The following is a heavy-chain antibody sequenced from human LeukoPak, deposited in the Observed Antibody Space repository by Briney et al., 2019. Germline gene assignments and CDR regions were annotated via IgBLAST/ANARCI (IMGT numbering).Heavy chain of an antibody. Sequence: GGSLRLSCTASGFSISSNDMNWVRQSPGKGLEWVSTISGSGANTYYADSVRGRFTISRDNSKNTLYLHMNSLRAEDTAVYYCAKERAGYTNPYYFDCWGQGTLVTVSS. J-gene: IGHJ4*02. CDR2: ISGSGANT. D-gene: IGHD3-16*02. CDR3: AKERAGYTNPYYFDC. CDR1: GFSISSND. V-gene: IGHV3-23*01.